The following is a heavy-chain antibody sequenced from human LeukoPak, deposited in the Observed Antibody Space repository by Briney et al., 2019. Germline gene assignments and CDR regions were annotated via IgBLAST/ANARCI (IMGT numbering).Heavy chain of an antibody. CDR3: ARGPPQRRYAFDI. J-gene: IGHJ3*02. Sequence: PSETLSLTCTVSGGSISSGSYYWSWIRQPAGKGLEWIGYIYYSGSTNYNPSLKSRVTISVDTSKNQFSLKLSSVTAADTAVYYCARGPPQRRYAFDIWGQGTMVTVSS. CDR2: IYYSGST. CDR1: GGSISSGSYY. V-gene: IGHV4-61*10. D-gene: IGHD2-2*01.